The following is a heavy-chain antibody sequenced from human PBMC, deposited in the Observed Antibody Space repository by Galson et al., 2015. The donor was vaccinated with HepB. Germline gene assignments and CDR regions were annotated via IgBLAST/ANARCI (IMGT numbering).Heavy chain of an antibody. CDR3: TTGVGRKQWLTVGDY. CDR2: IKSKTDDGTT. J-gene: IGHJ4*02. CDR1: GFTFSNAW. V-gene: IGHV3-15*01. Sequence: SLRLSCAASGFTFSNAWMSWVRQAPGKGLEWVGRIKSKTDDGTTDYAAPVKGRFTISRDDSKNTLYLQMNSLKTEDTAVYYCTTGVGRKQWLTVGDYWGQGTLVTVSS. D-gene: IGHD6-19*01.